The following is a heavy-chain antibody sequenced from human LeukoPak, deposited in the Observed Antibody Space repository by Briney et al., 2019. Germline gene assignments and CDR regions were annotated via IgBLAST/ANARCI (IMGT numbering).Heavy chain of an antibody. V-gene: IGHV3-23*01. D-gene: IGHD2-15*01. J-gene: IGHJ4*02. CDR2: ISGSGGST. CDR1: GFTFSSYA. CDR3: AKDRSLVVAATLHDY. Sequence: PGGSLRLSCAASGFTFSSYAMSWVRQAPGKGLEWVSAISGSGGSTYYADSVKGRSTISRDNSKNTLYLQMNSLRAEDTAVYYCAKDRSLVVAATLHDYWGQGTLVTVSS.